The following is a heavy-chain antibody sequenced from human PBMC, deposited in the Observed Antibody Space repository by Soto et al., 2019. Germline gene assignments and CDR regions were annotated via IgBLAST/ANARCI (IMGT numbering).Heavy chain of an antibody. CDR1: GFTFSSYA. Sequence: PGGSLRLSCEASGFTFSSYALHWVRQAPGKGLEWVAGISYDGSNKYYAASVKGRFTISRDNSKNMLYLQMNSLRAEDTAVYYCARDRPMTTVVLGYFEYWGQGTLVTVSS. V-gene: IGHV3-30-3*01. CDR2: ISYDGSNK. J-gene: IGHJ4*02. CDR3: ARDRPMTTVVLGYFEY. D-gene: IGHD4-17*01.